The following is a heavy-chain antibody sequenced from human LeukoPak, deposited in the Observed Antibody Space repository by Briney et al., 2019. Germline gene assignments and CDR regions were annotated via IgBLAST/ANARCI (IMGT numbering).Heavy chain of an antibody. CDR1: GDTMRRSSYN. CDR2: IYYRGNT. J-gene: IGHJ6*04. V-gene: IGHV4-39*01. CDR3: ASQEDSAMATDV. Sequence: SETLSLTSTISGDTMRRSSYNCGWIRQPPGKGLEWIGSIYYRGNTFYSPSLKSRGTISADTSKNNFSLKLVNVTAADTAVYYFASQEDSAMATDVGGKGTTITVSS. D-gene: IGHD5-24*01.